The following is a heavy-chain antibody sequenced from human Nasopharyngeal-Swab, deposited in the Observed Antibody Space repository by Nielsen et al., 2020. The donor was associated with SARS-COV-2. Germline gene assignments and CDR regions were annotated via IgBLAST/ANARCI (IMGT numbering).Heavy chain of an antibody. CDR3: ARTNWNGLDGYYYYYYGMDV. Sequence: WGRPSTGLVLGWVGWISAYNGNTNYAQKLQGRVTMTTDTSTSTAYMELSSLRSEDTAVYYCARTNWNGLDGYYYYYYGMDVWGQGTTVTVSS. CDR2: ISAYNGNT. J-gene: IGHJ6*02. D-gene: IGHD1-1*01. V-gene: IGHV1-18*01.